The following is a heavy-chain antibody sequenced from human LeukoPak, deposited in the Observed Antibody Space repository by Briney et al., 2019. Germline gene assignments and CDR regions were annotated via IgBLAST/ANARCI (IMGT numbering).Heavy chain of an antibody. CDR3: ARDIGSYAGHGY. D-gene: IGHD1-26*01. CDR2: IYYSGTT. CDR1: GGSFSSSDYY. Sequence: KPSETLSLTCTVSGGSFSSSDYYWGWIRQPPGKGLEWIGSIYYSGTTYYNPSLKSRVTISVDTSKNQFSLKLSSVTAADTAVYYCARDIGSYAGHGYWGQGTLVTVSS. J-gene: IGHJ4*02. V-gene: IGHV4-39*07.